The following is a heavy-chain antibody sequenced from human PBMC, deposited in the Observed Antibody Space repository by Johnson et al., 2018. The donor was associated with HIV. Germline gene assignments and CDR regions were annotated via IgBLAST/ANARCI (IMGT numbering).Heavy chain of an antibody. CDR3: AREVEEEGHDACDI. V-gene: IGHV3-9*03. J-gene: IGHJ3*02. Sequence: VQLVESGGGLVQPGRSLRLSCAASGFTFDDYAMHWVRQAPGKGLEWVSGISWNSGSIGYANSVKGRFTISRDNSKNKLYLQMGSLRAEDMAVYYCAREVEEEGHDACDIWGQGTIVTVSS. CDR2: ISWNSGSI. D-gene: IGHD1-1*01. CDR1: GFTFDDYA.